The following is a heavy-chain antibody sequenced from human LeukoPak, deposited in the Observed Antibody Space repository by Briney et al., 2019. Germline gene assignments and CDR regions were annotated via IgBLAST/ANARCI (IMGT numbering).Heavy chain of an antibody. D-gene: IGHD1-26*01. CDR3: TRGQVNIVGAATLLDY. J-gene: IGHJ4*02. V-gene: IGHV4-61*02. CDR1: GGSISSGSYY. Sequence: SETLSLTCTASGGSISSGSYYWNWIRQPAGKGLEWVGRIYTRGTTNYNPSLRSRVAMSLDTSKNQISLKLSSVTAADTAVYYCTRGQVNIVGAATLLDYWGQGTLVTVSS. CDR2: IYTRGTT.